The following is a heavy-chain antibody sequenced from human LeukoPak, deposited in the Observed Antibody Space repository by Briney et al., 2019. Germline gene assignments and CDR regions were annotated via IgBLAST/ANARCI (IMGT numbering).Heavy chain of an antibody. V-gene: IGHV4-34*01. J-gene: IGHJ4*02. CDR2: INHSGST. D-gene: IGHD3-22*01. CDR3: ARGGRFHVIGMIVVVTPPFDY. CDR1: GGSFSGYY. Sequence: SETLSLTCAVCGGSFSGYYWSWIRQPPGKGLEWIGEINHSGSTNYNPSLKSRVTISVDTSKNQFSLKLSSVTAADTAVYYCARGGRFHVIGMIVVVTPPFDYWGQGTLVTVSS.